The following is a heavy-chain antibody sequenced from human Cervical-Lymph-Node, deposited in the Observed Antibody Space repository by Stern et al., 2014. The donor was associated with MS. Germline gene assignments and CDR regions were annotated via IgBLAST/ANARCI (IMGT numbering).Heavy chain of an antibody. J-gene: IGHJ1*01. CDR2: INPDRCGA. V-gene: IGHV1-2*04. Sequence: QVQLMQSGAEVKKPGAAVNVSCKASGYIFSDYYIHWVRQAPGQGLEWMGWINPDRCGAQYALKFQGWVTMTWDTYISTAYLEFSRLKSGDPAVYYCARGGQVAGKLWTGINTWGRGTLVIVSS. CDR1: GYIFSDYY. D-gene: IGHD3/OR15-3a*01. CDR3: ARGGQVAGKLWTGINT.